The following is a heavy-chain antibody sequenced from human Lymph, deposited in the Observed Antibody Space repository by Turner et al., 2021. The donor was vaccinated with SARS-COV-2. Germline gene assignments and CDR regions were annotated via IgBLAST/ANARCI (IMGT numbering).Heavy chain of an antibody. V-gene: IGHV3-53*02. Sequence: EVQLVETGGGWLQPGGSLRLSCAASGFTVSSNYMSWVRQAPGMGLEWVSVIYIGGTTYYADSVKGRFTISRDNSKNTLYLQMNSLRAEDTAVYYCARDLGPLAFDIWGQGTMVTVSS. CDR2: IYIGGTT. CDR1: GFTVSSNY. J-gene: IGHJ3*02. CDR3: ARDLGPLAFDI.